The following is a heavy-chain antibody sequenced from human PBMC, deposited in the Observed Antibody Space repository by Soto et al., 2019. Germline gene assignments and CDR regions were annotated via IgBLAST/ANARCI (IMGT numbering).Heavy chain of an antibody. CDR2: ISSSGSTI. D-gene: IGHD2-8*02. Sequence: GGSLRLSCAASGFTFSDYYMSWIRQAPGKGLEWVSYISSSGSTIYYADSVKGRFTISRDNAKNSLYLQMNSLRAEDTAVYYCARVAQVGYRYYYYYMDVWGKGTTVTVSS. J-gene: IGHJ6*03. CDR1: GFTFSDYY. V-gene: IGHV3-11*01. CDR3: ARVAQVGYRYYYYYMDV.